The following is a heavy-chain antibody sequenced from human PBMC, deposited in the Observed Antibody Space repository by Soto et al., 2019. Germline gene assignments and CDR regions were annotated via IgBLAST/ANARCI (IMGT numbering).Heavy chain of an antibody. CDR3: ARDFRYDILTGYYTPLAFDY. CDR1: GYTYTSYA. Sequence: ASVKVSCKASGYTYTSYAMHWARQAPGQRLEWMGWINAGNGNTKYSQKYQGRVTITRDTSASTAYMELSSLRSEDTAVYYCARDFRYDILTGYYTPLAFDYWGHGTLVTVSS. V-gene: IGHV1-3*01. CDR2: INAGNGNT. J-gene: IGHJ4*01. D-gene: IGHD3-9*01.